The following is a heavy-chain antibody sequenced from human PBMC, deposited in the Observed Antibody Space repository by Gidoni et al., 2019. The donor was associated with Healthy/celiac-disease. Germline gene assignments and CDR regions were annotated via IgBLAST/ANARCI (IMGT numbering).Heavy chain of an antibody. D-gene: IGHD6-19*01. CDR1: GFTFSSYA. V-gene: IGHV3-23*01. CDR3: AKERIYSSGTFDY. Sequence: EVQLLESGGGLVQPGGSLSLSCAASGFTFSSYAMSWVRQAPGKGLEWVSAISGSGGSTYYADSVKGRFTISRDNAKNTLYLQMNSLRAEDTAVYYCAKERIYSSGTFDYWGQGTLVTVSS. CDR2: ISGSGGST. J-gene: IGHJ4*02.